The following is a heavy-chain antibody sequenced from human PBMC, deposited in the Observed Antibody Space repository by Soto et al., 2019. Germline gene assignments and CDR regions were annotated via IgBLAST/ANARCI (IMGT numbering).Heavy chain of an antibody. CDR3: AKDWTLGVVPAANGWFDP. V-gene: IGHV3-30*18. Sequence: QVQLVESGGGVVQPGRSLRLSCAASGFTFNSYGMHWVRQAPGKGLEWVAVISYDGSNKYYADSVKGRFTISRDNSKNTLYLQMNSLRAEDTAVYYCAKDWTLGVVPAANGWFDPWGQGTLVTVSS. J-gene: IGHJ5*02. D-gene: IGHD2-2*01. CDR1: GFTFNSYG. CDR2: ISYDGSNK.